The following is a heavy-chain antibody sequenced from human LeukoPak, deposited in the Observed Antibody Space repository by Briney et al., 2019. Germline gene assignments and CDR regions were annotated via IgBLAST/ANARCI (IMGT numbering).Heavy chain of an antibody. CDR2: ISGGGGST. CDR1: GFTFSRYA. CDR3: AKHFWSGYYPYFDY. D-gene: IGHD3-3*02. V-gene: IGHV3-23*01. Sequence: GGSLRLSCAASGFTFSRYAMNWVRQAAGKGLEWVSTISGGGGSTNYADSVKGRFTISRDNSKNTLYLQMNSLRAEDTAVYYCAKHFWSGYYPYFDYWGQGTQVTVPS. J-gene: IGHJ4*02.